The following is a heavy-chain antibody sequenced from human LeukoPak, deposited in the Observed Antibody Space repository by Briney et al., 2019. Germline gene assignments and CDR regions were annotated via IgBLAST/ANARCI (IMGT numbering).Heavy chain of an antibody. Sequence: GGSLRLSCAASGFTLSKYWMHWVRQGPGKGPVWVSRMNTDVSRIDYADSVKGRFTISRDSAKNALYLQMNSLRAEDTAVYYCSRDFVGAVDYWGQGTLVTVSS. J-gene: IGHJ4*02. CDR2: MNTDVSRI. CDR1: GFTLSKYW. V-gene: IGHV3-74*01. D-gene: IGHD1-26*01. CDR3: SRDFVGAVDY.